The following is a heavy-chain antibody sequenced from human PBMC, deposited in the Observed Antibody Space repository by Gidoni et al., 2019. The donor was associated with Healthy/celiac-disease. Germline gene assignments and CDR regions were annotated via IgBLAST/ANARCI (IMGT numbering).Heavy chain of an antibody. D-gene: IGHD2-15*01. Sequence: EVQLVQSGAEVKKPGESLQISCKGSGYSFTSYWIGWVRQIPGKGLEWMGVIYPGDADTGYSPSCQGQVTISAEKSISTAYLQWSSLKASDTAMYYCARALCGGSCYSPYYFDYWGQGTLVTVSS. CDR2: IYPGDADT. J-gene: IGHJ4*02. CDR3: ARALCGGSCYSPYYFDY. CDR1: GYSFTSYW. V-gene: IGHV5-51*01.